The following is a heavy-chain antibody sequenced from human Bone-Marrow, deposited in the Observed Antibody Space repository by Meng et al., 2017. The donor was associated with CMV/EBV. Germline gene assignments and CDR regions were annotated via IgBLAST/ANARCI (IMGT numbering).Heavy chain of an antibody. CDR3: ARGQPYLAATGIDH. Sequence: GESLKISCKASGYTFTGYYMHWVRQAPGQGLEWMGWINPNSGGTNYAQKFQGRVTMTRDTSISTAYMELSSPRSEDTAVYYCARGQPYLAATGIDHWGQGTLVTVSS. J-gene: IGHJ4*02. CDR1: GYTFTGYY. D-gene: IGHD6-13*01. V-gene: IGHV1-2*02. CDR2: INPNSGGT.